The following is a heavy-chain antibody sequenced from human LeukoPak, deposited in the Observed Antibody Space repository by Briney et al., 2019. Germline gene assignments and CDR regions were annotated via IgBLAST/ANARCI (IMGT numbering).Heavy chain of an antibody. Sequence: SETLSLTCTVSGGSVSSGSYYWSWIRQPPGKGLEWIGYIYYSGSTNYNPSLKSRVTISVDTSRNQFSLKLSSVTAADTAVYYCARAPTTGWFDPWGQGTLVTVSS. J-gene: IGHJ5*02. V-gene: IGHV4-61*01. CDR3: ARAPTTGWFDP. D-gene: IGHD1-26*01. CDR1: GGSVSSGSYY. CDR2: IYYSGST.